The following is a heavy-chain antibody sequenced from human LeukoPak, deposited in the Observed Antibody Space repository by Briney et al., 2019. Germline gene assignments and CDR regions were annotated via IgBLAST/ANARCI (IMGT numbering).Heavy chain of an antibody. J-gene: IGHJ4*02. CDR1: GVSISSYW. D-gene: IGHD3-10*01. Sequence: SETLSLTCTVSGVSISSYWWSWIRQSPGKGLEWIGHISDSGTTNYNPSLTSRVTISEDTSNNQISLKLSSVTAADTAVYYCARRGFLDYWGQGILVTVSS. CDR2: ISDSGTT. V-gene: IGHV4-59*01. CDR3: ARRGFLDY.